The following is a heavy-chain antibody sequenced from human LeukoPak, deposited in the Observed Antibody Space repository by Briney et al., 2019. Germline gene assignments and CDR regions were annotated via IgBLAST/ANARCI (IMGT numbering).Heavy chain of an antibody. J-gene: IGHJ4*02. CDR2: ICNGGSNK. CDR3: ARDLITFDF. V-gene: IGHV3-33*01. D-gene: IGHD5-24*01. CDR1: GFTFSSYG. Sequence: PARSLTLSCAASGFTFSSYGLHWVRQAPGKGLEWVAVICNGGSNKYYAYSVKGRFATSRNNSKNTLFLQMNSLRADDAAVYYCARDLITFDFWGQGTLVTVSS.